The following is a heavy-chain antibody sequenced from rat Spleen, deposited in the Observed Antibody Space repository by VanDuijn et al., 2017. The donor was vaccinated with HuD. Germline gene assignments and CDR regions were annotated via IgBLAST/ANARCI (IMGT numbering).Heavy chain of an antibody. CDR2: ISYDGGST. CDR3: TSHYDGTYPFTY. J-gene: IGHJ3*01. V-gene: IGHV5-17*01. D-gene: IGHD1-12*02. CDR1: GITFSDYA. Sequence: EVQLVESGGGLVRPGRSLKVSCAASGITFSDYAMAWVRQAPKKGLGWVAYISYDGGSTYYRDSVKGRFTISRDNAKSTLYLQMDSLRSEDTATYYCTSHYDGTYPFTYWGQGTLVTVSS.